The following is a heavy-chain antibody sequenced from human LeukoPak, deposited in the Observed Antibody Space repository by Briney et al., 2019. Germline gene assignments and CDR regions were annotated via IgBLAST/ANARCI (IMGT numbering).Heavy chain of an antibody. J-gene: IGHJ3*02. CDR2: ISSSSSYI. V-gene: IGHV3-21*01. D-gene: IGHD2-21*01. Sequence: GGSLRLSCAASGFTFSSYSMNWVRQAPGKGLEWVSSISSSSSYIYYADSVKGRFTISRDNAKNSLYLQMNSLRAEDTAVYYCARPYCGGDCFGAFDIWGQGTMVTVSS. CDR1: GFTFSSYS. CDR3: ARPYCGGDCFGAFDI.